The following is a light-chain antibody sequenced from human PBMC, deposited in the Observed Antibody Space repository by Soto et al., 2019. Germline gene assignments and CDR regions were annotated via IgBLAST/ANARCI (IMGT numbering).Light chain of an antibody. CDR3: QQYGASPRT. V-gene: IGKV3-20*01. CDR1: QSVSGNS. Sequence: EIVLTQSPGTLSLSPGERGTLSCRASQSVSGNSLAWYQQKPSQAPRVLIYDTSRRAAGIPDRFSGSGSGTDFTLTISRLEPEDFAVYHCQQYGASPRTFGQGTKVEIK. J-gene: IGKJ1*01. CDR2: DTS.